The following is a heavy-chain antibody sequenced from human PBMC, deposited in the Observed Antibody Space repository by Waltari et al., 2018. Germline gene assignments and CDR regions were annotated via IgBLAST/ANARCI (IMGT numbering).Heavy chain of an antibody. D-gene: IGHD6-13*01. CDR1: GFTVSSHY. CDR3: ARGGGIAAAGTYDDY. CDR2: IYSGGST. J-gene: IGHJ4*02. Sequence: EVQLVESGGGLIQPGGSLRLSCAASGFTVSSHYMSWVRQAPGKGLEWVSVIYSGGSTYYADSVKGRFTISRDNSKNTLYLQMNSLRAEDTAVYYCARGGGIAAAGTYDDYWGQGTLVTVSS. V-gene: IGHV3-53*01.